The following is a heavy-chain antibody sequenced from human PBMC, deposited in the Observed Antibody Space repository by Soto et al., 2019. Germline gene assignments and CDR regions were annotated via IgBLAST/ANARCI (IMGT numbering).Heavy chain of an antibody. J-gene: IGHJ4*02. CDR1: GGSISSYY. Sequence: SETLSLTCTVSGGSISSYYWSWIRQPPGKGLEWIGYIYYSGSTNYNPSLKSRVTISVDTSKSQFSLKLSSVTAADTAVYYCAREKRFTYYYDSSGYFYFDYWGQGTLVTVSS. CDR3: AREKRFTYYYDSSGYFYFDY. V-gene: IGHV4-59*01. CDR2: IYYSGST. D-gene: IGHD3-22*01.